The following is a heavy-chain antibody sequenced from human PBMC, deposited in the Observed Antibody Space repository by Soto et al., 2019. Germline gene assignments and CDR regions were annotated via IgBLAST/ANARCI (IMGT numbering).Heavy chain of an antibody. J-gene: IGHJ3*02. CDR2: INHSGST. D-gene: IGHD5-18*01. CDR1: GGSFSGYY. V-gene: IGHV4-34*01. CDR3: ARTAMAVRAFDI. Sequence: QVQLQQWGAGLLKPSETLSLTCAVYGGSFSGYYWSWIRQPPGKGLEWIGEINHSGSTNYNPSLKSRVTISVDTSKNQFSLKLSSVTAADTAVCYCARTAMAVRAFDIWGQGTMVTVSS.